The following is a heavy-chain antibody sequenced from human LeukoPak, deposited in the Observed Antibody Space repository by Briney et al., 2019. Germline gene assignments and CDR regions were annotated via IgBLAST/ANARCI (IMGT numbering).Heavy chain of an antibody. J-gene: IGHJ3*01. V-gene: IGHV3-74*01. CDR2: ISHAGSST. CDR1: GFTVSSNY. D-gene: IGHD2-15*01. Sequence: GGSLRLSCAASGFTVSSNYMSWVRQAPTRGLGWFSRISHAGSSTNYADSVKGRFTISRDNTKNTLYLQMNSPRSGDTAVAYCARDSGGAFDVWGQRTLVTASS. CDR3: ARDSGGAFDV.